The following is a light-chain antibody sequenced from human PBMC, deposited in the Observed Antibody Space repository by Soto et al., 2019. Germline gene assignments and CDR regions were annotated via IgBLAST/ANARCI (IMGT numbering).Light chain of an antibody. CDR3: QTWASGIQV. V-gene: IGLV4-69*01. CDR1: SGHNTYS. Sequence: QLVLTQSPSASASLGASVKLTCTLSSGHNTYSIAWHQQQPEKGPRFLMKVTSDGTHIRGDGIPDRFSGSSSGAERYLTISSLQSEDEADYYCQTWASGIQVFGGGTKVTVL. J-gene: IGLJ3*02. CDR2: VTSDGTH.